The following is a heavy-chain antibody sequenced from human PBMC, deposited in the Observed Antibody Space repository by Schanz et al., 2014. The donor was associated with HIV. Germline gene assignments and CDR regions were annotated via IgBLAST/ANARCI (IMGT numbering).Heavy chain of an antibody. Sequence: QMRLVQSGAEMKKPGSSVKVSCKASGGTFSSYGISWVRQAPGQGLEWMGGIIPIFGTANFAQKFQGRVTMTRDTSTSTVYMQLSSLRSEDTAVYYCARGRYSGSYYNYWGQGTLVTVSS. V-gene: IGHV1-69*06. CDR1: GGTFSSYG. J-gene: IGHJ4*02. D-gene: IGHD1-26*01. CDR2: IIPIFGTA. CDR3: ARGRYSGSYYNY.